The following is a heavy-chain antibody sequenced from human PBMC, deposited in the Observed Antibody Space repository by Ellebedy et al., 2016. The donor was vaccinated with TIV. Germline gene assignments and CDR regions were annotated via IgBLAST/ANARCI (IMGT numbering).Heavy chain of an antibody. D-gene: IGHD2-2*01. V-gene: IGHV3-7*03. CDR1: GFVFSGFA. CDR3: ARGSGYCSSTSCSGETD. Sequence: GESLKISCAASGFVFSGFAMNWVRQTPGRGLEWVANIKQDGSDKNYVDSVKGRFTISRDNAKNSLYLQMNRLSADDTAVYYCARGSGYCSSTSCSGETDWGQGTPVTVSS. CDR2: IKQDGSDK. J-gene: IGHJ4*02.